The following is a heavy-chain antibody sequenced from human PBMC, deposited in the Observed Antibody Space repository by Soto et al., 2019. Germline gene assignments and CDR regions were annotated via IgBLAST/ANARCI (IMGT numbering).Heavy chain of an antibody. CDR3: ARDTRGSTVNTIDY. J-gene: IGHJ4*02. V-gene: IGHV3-21*01. D-gene: IGHD4-17*01. CDR2: ISSSSSYI. Sequence: PGGSLRLSCAASGFTFSNAWMNWVRQAPGKGLEWVSSISSSSSYIYYADSVKGRFTISRDNAKNSLYLQMSSLRAEDTAVYYCARDTRGSTVNTIDYWGQGTLVTVSS. CDR1: GFTFSNAW.